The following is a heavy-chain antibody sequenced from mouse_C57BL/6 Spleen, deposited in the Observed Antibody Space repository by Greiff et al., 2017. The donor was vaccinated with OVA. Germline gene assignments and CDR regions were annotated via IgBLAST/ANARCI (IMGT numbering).Heavy chain of an antibody. CDR3: ARFPHYYGRTWVAY. J-gene: IGHJ3*01. D-gene: IGHD1-2*01. CDR2: IDPSDSYT. CDR1: GYTFTSYW. V-gene: IGHV1-69*01. Sequence: VKLQQPGAELVMPGASVKLSCTASGYTFTSYWMHWVKQRPGQGLEWIGEIDPSDSYTNYHQKLKGKSTLTVDTSSNPAYMQLSSLTSGDSAVEYGARFPHYYGRTWVAYWGQGTMLTVSA.